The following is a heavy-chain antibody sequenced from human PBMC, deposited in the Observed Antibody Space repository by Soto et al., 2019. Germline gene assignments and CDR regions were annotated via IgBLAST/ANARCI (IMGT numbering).Heavy chain of an antibody. J-gene: IGHJ3*02. CDR2: ISAYNGNT. V-gene: IGHV1-18*04. CDR3: ARDWSRGDISDSSSWPTGHAFEI. CDR1: GYTFTSYG. D-gene: IGHD6-13*01. Sequence: QVQLVQSGAEVKKPGASVKVSCKASGYTFTSYGISWVRQAPGQGLEWMGWISAYNGNTNYAQKLQGRVPTNTETSTSTAYMQLRSLCCDDTAVYSCARDWSRGDISDSSSWPTGHAFEIWGQGTMVTVSS.